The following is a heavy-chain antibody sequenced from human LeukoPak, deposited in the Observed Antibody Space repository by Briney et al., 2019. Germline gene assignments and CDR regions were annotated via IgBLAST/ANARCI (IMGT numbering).Heavy chain of an antibody. V-gene: IGHV1-8*01. CDR2: MNANSGDT. CDR1: GYTFTSYD. CDR3: ARGGTYLPFGY. D-gene: IGHD3-10*01. J-gene: IGHJ4*02. Sequence: GASVKVSCKASGYTFTSYDINWVRQATGQGLEWMGWMNANSGDTGYAQNFQGGVTMTRNTSISTAYMELSSLRSEDTAIYYCARGGTYLPFGYWGQGTLVTVSS.